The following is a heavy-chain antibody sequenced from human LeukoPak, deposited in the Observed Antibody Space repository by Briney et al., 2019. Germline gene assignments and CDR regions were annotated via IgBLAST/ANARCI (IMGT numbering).Heavy chain of an antibody. V-gene: IGHV3-23*01. CDR1: GLTFSSYD. D-gene: IGHD3-3*01. Sequence: GGSQSLSCAASGLTFSSYDVRWVRDAPGKAVVCVSDISGSGGSTYYADSVKGRFTISRDNSKNTLYLQMNSLRAEDTAVYYCAKSVLIFGVVPSGLEHWGQGTLVTVSS. CDR3: AKSVLIFGVVPSGLEH. J-gene: IGHJ1*01. CDR2: ISGSGGST.